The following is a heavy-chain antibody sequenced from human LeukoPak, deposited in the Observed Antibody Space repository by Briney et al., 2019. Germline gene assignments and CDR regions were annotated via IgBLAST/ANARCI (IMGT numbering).Heavy chain of an antibody. CDR2: ISVSGGST. CDR3: AKSGSGYSLDAFDI. Sequence: GGSLRLSCAASGFTFSRYAMSWVRQAPGKGLEWVSAISVSGGSTYYADSVKGRFTISRDNSKNTLYLQMNSLRAEETAVYYCAKSGSGYSLDAFDIWGQGTMVTVSS. D-gene: IGHD3-22*01. J-gene: IGHJ3*02. V-gene: IGHV3-23*01. CDR1: GFTFSRYA.